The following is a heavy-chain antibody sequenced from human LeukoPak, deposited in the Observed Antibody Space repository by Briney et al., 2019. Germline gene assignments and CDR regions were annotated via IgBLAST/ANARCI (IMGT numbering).Heavy chain of an antibody. J-gene: IGHJ6*03. D-gene: IGHD3-10*01. CDR1: GYTFTSSG. CDR2: ISGYNGET. V-gene: IGHV1-18*01. Sequence: ASVKVSCKASGYTFTSSGISWVRQAPGQGLEWMGWISGYNGETNYVQKFLGRVTMTIDSSTSTAYMELRSLRSDDTAVYYCARARYGEGGSGSYLYYYYYYMDVWGKGTTVTVSS. CDR3: ARARYGEGGSGSYLYYYYYYMDV.